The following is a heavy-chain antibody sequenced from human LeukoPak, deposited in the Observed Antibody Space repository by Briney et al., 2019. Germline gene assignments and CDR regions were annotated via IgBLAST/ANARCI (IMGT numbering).Heavy chain of an antibody. CDR2: TSAYNGNT. CDR3: ARDINYYYDSSGYNDYFDY. V-gene: IGHV1-18*01. Sequence: ASVKVSCKASGYTFTNYGMSWVRQAPGQGLEWMGWTSAYNGNTKYAQRLQGRVTMTTDTSTSTAYMELRSLRSDDTAVYYCARDINYYYDSSGYNDYFDYWGQGTLVTVSS. D-gene: IGHD3-22*01. J-gene: IGHJ4*02. CDR1: GYTFTNYG.